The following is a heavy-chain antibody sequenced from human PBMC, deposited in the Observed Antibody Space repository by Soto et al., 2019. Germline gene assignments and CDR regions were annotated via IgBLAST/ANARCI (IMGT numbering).Heavy chain of an antibody. CDR1: SGSISSSNW. Sequence: QVQLQESGPGLVKPSGTLSLTCAVSSGSISSSNWWSWVRQPPGKGLEWIGDISHSRTTNDKPSLKRRDTISVDKSKNQFSLKLASVRSADAAVYYCSRDMGESSVAFVIWGQGTMVTVSS. D-gene: IGHD3-16*02. V-gene: IGHV4-4*02. CDR3: SRDMGESSVAFVI. CDR2: ISHSRTT. J-gene: IGHJ3*02.